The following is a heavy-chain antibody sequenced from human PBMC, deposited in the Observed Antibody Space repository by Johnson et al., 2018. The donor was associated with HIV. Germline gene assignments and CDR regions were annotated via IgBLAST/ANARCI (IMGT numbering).Heavy chain of an antibody. Sequence: QVQLVESGGGVVQPGRSLRLSCAASGFTFSSYAMHWVRQAPGKGLEWVAVISYDGSNKYYADSVKGRFTISRDNSKNTLYLQMNSLRAEDTAVYYCARGLRSGIVVVCAGPCGALGDS. D-gene: IGHD3-22*01. CDR3: ARGLRSGIVVVCAGPCGALGDS. J-gene: IGHJ5*01. CDR2: ISYDGSNK. CDR1: GFTFSSYA. V-gene: IGHV3-30*14.